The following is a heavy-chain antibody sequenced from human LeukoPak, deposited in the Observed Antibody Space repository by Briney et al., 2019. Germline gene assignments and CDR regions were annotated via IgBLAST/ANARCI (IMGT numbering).Heavy chain of an antibody. CDR2: ISWNSGSI. CDR3: AKGSVAVAGTSNWFDP. CDR1: GFTFDDYA. D-gene: IGHD6-19*01. Sequence: GGSLRLSCAASGFTFDDYAMHWVRQAPGKGPEWVSGISWNSGSIGYADSVKGRFTISRDNAKNSLYLQMNSLRAEDTALYYCAKGSVAVAGTSNWFDPWGQGTLVTVSS. J-gene: IGHJ5*02. V-gene: IGHV3-9*01.